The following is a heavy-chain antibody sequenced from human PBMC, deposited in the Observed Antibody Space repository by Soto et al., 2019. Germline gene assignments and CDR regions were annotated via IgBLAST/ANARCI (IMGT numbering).Heavy chain of an antibody. D-gene: IGHD6-13*01. V-gene: IGHV1-69*13. CDR2: IIPIFGTA. CDR3: AREHSSSWYVGWFDP. Sequence: SVKGSCKAAGGTFSSYAISWVRQAPGQGLEWMGGIIPIFGTANYAQKFQGRVTITADESTSTAYMELSSLRSEDTAVYYCAREHSSSWYVGWFDPWGQGTLVTVSS. CDR1: GGTFSSYA. J-gene: IGHJ5*02.